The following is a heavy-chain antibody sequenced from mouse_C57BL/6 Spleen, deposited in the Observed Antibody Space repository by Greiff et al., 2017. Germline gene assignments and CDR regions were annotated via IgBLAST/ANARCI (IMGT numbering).Heavy chain of an antibody. D-gene: IGHD1-1*01. Sequence: EVQLQQSGAELVRPGASVKLSCTASGFNIKDYYMHWVKQRPEQGLEWIGRIDPEDGDTEYAPKFQGKATMTADTSSNTAYLQLSSLTSEDTAVYYCTTDYYGSSYVKVWGQGTTLTVSS. CDR3: TTDYYGSSYVKV. CDR2: IDPEDGDT. V-gene: IGHV14-1*01. J-gene: IGHJ2*01. CDR1: GFNIKDYY.